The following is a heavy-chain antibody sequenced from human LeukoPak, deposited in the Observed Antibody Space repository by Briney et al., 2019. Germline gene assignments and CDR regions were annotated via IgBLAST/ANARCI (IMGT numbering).Heavy chain of an antibody. CDR3: ARESGIAAAGSFDY. Sequence: GASVKVSCKASGGTFSSYAISWVRQAPGQGLEWMGRIIPILGIANYAQKFQGRVTITADKSTSTAYMELSSLRSEDTAVYYCARESGIAAAGSFDYWGQGTLVTVSS. CDR1: GGTFSSYA. CDR2: IIPILGIA. J-gene: IGHJ4*02. V-gene: IGHV1-69*04. D-gene: IGHD6-13*01.